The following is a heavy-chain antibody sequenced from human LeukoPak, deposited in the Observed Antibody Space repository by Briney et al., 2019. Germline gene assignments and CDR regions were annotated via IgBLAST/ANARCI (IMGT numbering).Heavy chain of an antibody. J-gene: IGHJ6*03. D-gene: IGHD3-22*01. V-gene: IGHV3-23*01. CDR3: AKEDYDSSGYYGDYYYYMDV. CDR1: GFTFSTYA. Sequence: GGSLRLSCAASGFTFSTYAMSWVRQAPGKGLEWVSDISASGGSTYYAGSVKGRFTISRDNSKNTLHLQMNSLRAEDTAVYYCAKEDYDSSGYYGDYYYYMDVWGKGTTVTVSS. CDR2: ISASGGST.